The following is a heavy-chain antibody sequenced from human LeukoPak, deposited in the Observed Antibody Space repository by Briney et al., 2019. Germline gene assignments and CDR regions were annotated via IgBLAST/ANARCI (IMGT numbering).Heavy chain of an antibody. Sequence: SETLSLTCAVYGGSFSGYYWSWIRQPPGKGLEWIGEINHSGSTNYNPSLKSRVTISVDTSKNQFSLKLSSVTAADTAVYYCARDTGGKNYFDYWGRGTLVTVSS. V-gene: IGHV4-34*01. D-gene: IGHD4-23*01. CDR1: GGSFSGYY. CDR2: INHSGST. J-gene: IGHJ4*02. CDR3: ARDTGGKNYFDY.